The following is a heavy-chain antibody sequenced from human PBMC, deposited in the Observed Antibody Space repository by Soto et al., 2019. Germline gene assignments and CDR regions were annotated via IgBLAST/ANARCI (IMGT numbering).Heavy chain of an antibody. CDR1: GGSFSGYY. CDR2: INHSGST. Sequence: QVQLQQWGAGLLKPSETLSLTCAVYGGSFSGYYWSWIRQPPGKGLEWIGEINHSGSTNYNPSLKSRVTISVDTSKNQFSLKLSSVTAADTAVYYCARVRVYYYDRRHFDYWGQGTLVTVSS. V-gene: IGHV4-34*01. D-gene: IGHD3-22*01. CDR3: ARVRVYYYDRRHFDY. J-gene: IGHJ4*02.